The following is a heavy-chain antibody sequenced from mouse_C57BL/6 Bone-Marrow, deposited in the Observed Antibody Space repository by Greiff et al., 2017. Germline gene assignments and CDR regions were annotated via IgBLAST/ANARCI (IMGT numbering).Heavy chain of an antibody. Sequence: DVKLVESGAELVKPGASVKLSCTASGFNIKDYYMHWVKQRTEQGLEWIGRIDPEDGETKYAPKFQGKATITADTSSNTAYLQLSSLTSEDTAVYYCARSGFYSNYYYAMDYWGQGTSVTVSS. V-gene: IGHV14-2*01. D-gene: IGHD2-5*01. J-gene: IGHJ4*01. CDR2: IDPEDGET. CDR1: GFNIKDYY. CDR3: ARSGFYSNYYYAMDY.